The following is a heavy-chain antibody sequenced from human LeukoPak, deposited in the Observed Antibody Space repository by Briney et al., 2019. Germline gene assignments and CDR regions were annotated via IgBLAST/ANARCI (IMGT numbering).Heavy chain of an antibody. V-gene: IGHV4-38-2*02. D-gene: IGHD3-10*01. CDR3: ARRGYGSGESFDY. Sequence: PSETLSLTCTVSGYSISSGYYWGWIRQPPGKGLEWIGSIYHSGSTYYNPSLKSRVTISVDTSKNQFSLKLSSVTAVDTAVYYCARRGYGSGESFDYWGQGTLVTVSS. CDR2: IYHSGST. J-gene: IGHJ4*02. CDR1: GYSISSGYY.